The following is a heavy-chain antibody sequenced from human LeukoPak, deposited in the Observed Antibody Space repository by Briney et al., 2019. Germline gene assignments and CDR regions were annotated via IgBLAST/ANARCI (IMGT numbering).Heavy chain of an antibody. J-gene: IGHJ4*02. CDR2: IKPDGSGK. D-gene: IGHD1-20*01. V-gene: IGHV3-7*01. Sequence: GGSLRLPCAASGFTFSSYWISWVRQAPGKGLEWAAYIKPDGSGKYYVDSVKGRFTISRDNAKNSLYLQMNSLRAEDTAMYYCAKGITGNVRFDHWGQGTLVTVSS. CDR1: GFTFSSYW. CDR3: AKGITGNVRFDH.